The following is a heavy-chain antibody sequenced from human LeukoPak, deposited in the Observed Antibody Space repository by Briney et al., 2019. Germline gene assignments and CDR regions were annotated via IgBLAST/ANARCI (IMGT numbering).Heavy chain of an antibody. V-gene: IGHV3-23*01. Sequence: GGSLRLSCAASGFTFSSYAMSWVRQAPGKGLEWVSVISGSGGSTYYADSVKGRFTISRDNSKNTLNLQMNSLRAEDTAVYYCAKDEYCGGDWYIQHWGQGTLAPVSA. CDR2: ISGSGGST. D-gene: IGHD2-21*02. J-gene: IGHJ1*01. CDR1: GFTFSSYA. CDR3: AKDEYCGGDWYIQH.